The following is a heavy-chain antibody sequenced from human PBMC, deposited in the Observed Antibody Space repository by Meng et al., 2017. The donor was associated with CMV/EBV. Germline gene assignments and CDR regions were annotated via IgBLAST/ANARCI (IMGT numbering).Heavy chain of an antibody. Sequence: GGSLRLSCAASGFTFSSSWMHWVCQAPEKGLEWVADIKCDGSEKYYVDSVKGRLTISRDNAKNSLYLQMNSLRAEDTAVYYCARDQKLWFGEPSSGMDVWGQGTTVT. CDR3: ARDQKLWFGEPSSGMDV. D-gene: IGHD3-10*01. J-gene: IGHJ6*02. V-gene: IGHV3-52*01. CDR1: GFTFSSSW. CDR2: IKCDGSEK.